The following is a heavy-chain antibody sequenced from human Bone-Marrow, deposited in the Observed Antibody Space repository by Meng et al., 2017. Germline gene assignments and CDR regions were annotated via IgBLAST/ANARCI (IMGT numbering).Heavy chain of an antibody. V-gene: IGHV1-69*06. D-gene: IGHD1-26*01. J-gene: IGHJ4*02. CDR1: GGTFSSYA. Sequence: QGQVGESGAEGKKPGSSGKVSCKASGGTFSSYAISWVRQAPGQGLEWMGGIIPIFGTANYAQKFQGRVTITADKSTSTAYMELSSLRSEDTAVYYCARDTGKVGVMGDYWGQGTLVTVSS. CDR3: ARDTGKVGVMGDY. CDR2: IIPIFGTA.